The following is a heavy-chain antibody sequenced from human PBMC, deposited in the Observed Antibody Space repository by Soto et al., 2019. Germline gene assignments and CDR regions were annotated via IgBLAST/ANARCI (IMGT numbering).Heavy chain of an antibody. Sequence: QVQLQQWGAGLLKPSETLSLTCAVYGGFFSGYYWSWIRQPPGKGLEWIGEINHSGSTNYNPSLKSRVSISVYTSKNQFSLKLSSVTAADTAVYYCAREIRTGSTTFDYWGQGTLVTVSS. D-gene: IGHD3-10*01. V-gene: IGHV4-34*01. CDR1: GGFFSGYY. CDR3: AREIRTGSTTFDY. J-gene: IGHJ4*02. CDR2: INHSGST.